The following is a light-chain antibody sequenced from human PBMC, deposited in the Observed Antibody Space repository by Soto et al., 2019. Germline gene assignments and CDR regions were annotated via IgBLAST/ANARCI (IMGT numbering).Light chain of an antibody. Sequence: EIVLTPSPGTLSLSPGERATLSCRASQSVSSSYLAWYQQKPGQAPRLLIYGASTRATGIPARFGGSGSGTEFTLTISSLQSEDLAVYYCQQYNNWPPITFGQGTKVDIK. CDR3: QQYNNWPPIT. CDR1: QSVSSSY. V-gene: IGKV3-15*01. J-gene: IGKJ1*01. CDR2: GAS.